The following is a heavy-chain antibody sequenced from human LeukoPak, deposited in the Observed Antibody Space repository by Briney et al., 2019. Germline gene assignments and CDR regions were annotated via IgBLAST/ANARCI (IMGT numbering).Heavy chain of an antibody. CDR2: IWYDGSNK. Sequence: PGGSLRLSCAASGFTFSSYGMHWVRQAPGKGLEWVAVIWYDGSNKYYADSVKGRFTISRDNSKNTLYLQMNSLRAEDTAVYYCARDREGVGGLFGELSWYFDYWGQGTLVTVSS. CDR1: GFTFSSYG. CDR3: ARDREGVGGLFGELSWYFDY. V-gene: IGHV3-33*01. J-gene: IGHJ4*02. D-gene: IGHD3-10*02.